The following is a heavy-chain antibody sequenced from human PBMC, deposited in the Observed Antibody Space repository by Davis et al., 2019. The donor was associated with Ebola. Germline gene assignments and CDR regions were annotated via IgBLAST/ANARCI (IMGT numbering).Heavy chain of an antibody. Sequence: SETLSLICAVYGGSFSGYYWSWIRQPPGKGLEWIGEINHSGSTNYNPSLKSRVTISVDVSKNQFSLEVRSVTAADTAFYYCVRGSDAYKTGYWGQGTLVTVSS. J-gene: IGHJ4*02. V-gene: IGHV4-34*01. CDR3: VRGSDAYKTGY. D-gene: IGHD5-24*01. CDR1: GGSFSGYY. CDR2: INHSGST.